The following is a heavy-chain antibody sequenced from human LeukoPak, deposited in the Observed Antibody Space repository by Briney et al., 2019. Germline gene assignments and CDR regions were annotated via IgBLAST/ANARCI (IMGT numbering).Heavy chain of an antibody. D-gene: IGHD6-19*01. J-gene: IGHJ4*02. Sequence: SETLSLTCTVSGYSISSGYYWGWIRQPPGKGLEWIGSIYHSGSTYYNPSLKSRVTISVDTSKNQFSLKLSSVTAADTAVYYCARAGSSGFLIDYWGQGTLVTVSS. CDR2: IYHSGST. CDR1: GYSISSGYY. V-gene: IGHV4-38-2*02. CDR3: ARAGSSGFLIDY.